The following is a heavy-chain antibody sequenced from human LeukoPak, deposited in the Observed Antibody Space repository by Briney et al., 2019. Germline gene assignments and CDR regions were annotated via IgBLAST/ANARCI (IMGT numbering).Heavy chain of an antibody. Sequence: SETPSLTCAVSGYSISSGYYWGWIRQPPGKGLEWIRSIYHSGSTYYNPSLKSRVTISVDTSKNQFSLKLSSVTAADTAVYYCARNRITGTSENWFDPWGQGTLVTVSS. D-gene: IGHD1-20*01. CDR3: ARNRITGTSENWFDP. CDR2: IYHSGST. V-gene: IGHV4-38-2*01. CDR1: GYSISSGYY. J-gene: IGHJ5*02.